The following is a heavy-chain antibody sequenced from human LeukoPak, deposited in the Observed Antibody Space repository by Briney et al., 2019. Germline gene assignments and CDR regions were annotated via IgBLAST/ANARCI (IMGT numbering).Heavy chain of an antibody. CDR1: GGSFSGYY. CDR2: ISSSGST. V-gene: IGHV4-34*01. Sequence: PSETLSLTCAVYGGSFSGYYWSWIRQPPGKGLEWIGRISSSGSTNYNPSLKSRVTISVDTSKNQFSLKLSSVTAADTAVYFCARGPYSYDSSGAFDIWGQGTMVTVSS. CDR3: ARGPYSYDSSGAFDI. D-gene: IGHD3-22*01. J-gene: IGHJ3*02.